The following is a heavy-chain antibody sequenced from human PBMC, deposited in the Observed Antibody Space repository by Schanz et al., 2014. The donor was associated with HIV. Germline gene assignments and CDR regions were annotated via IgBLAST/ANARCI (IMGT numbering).Heavy chain of an antibody. V-gene: IGHV1-18*01. CDR3: AKDEYYYGSGSYIYFYYGMDV. CDR2: INAYNGNT. Sequence: QVQLVQSGAEVKKPGSSVKVSCKASGGSFSNYAINWVRQAPGQGLEWMGWINAYNGNTHYAQKFQGRVTMTTDTSTSTAYMELRNLRADDTAVYYCAKDEYYYGSGSYIYFYYGMDVWGQGTTVTVSS. CDR1: GGSFSNYA. D-gene: IGHD3-10*01. J-gene: IGHJ6*02.